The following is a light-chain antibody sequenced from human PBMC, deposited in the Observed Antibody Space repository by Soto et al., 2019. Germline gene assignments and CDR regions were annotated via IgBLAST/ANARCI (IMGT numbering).Light chain of an antibody. V-gene: IGKV2-28*01. Sequence: EIVMTQSPLSLSVTPGESASMSCRSSQSLLHNNGNNYFDWYLQKPGQSPQLLIYLGSNRASGVPDRFRGSGSGTDYTLKISRVVGEDVGVYYCMQALQPPITLGQGTRLEIK. CDR3: MQALQPPIT. CDR1: QSLLHNNGNNY. CDR2: LGS. J-gene: IGKJ5*01.